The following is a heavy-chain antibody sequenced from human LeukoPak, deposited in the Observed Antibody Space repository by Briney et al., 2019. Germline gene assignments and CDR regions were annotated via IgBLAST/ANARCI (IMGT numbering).Heavy chain of an antibody. CDR3: AKDIVVVPAAIGYYYYYGMDV. D-gene: IGHD2-2*01. V-gene: IGHV3-30*18. CDR1: GLTFSSYG. Sequence: GGSLRLSCAASGLTFSSYGIHWVRQAPGKGLEWVAVISYDGSNKYYADSVRGRFTISRDNSKNTLYLQMNSLRAEDTAVYYCAKDIVVVPAAIGYYYYYGMDVWGQWTTVTVSS. J-gene: IGHJ6*02. CDR2: ISYDGSNK.